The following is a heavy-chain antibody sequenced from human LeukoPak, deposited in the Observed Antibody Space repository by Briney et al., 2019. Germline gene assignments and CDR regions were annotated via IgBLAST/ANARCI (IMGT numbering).Heavy chain of an antibody. Sequence: GGSLRLSCAASGFTFSSFGMHWVRQAPGKGLEWVTFIRYDGNNKHYVDSVKGRFTISRDNAKNSLYLQMNSLRAEDTAVYYCAEPGITMIGGVWGKGTTVTISS. V-gene: IGHV3-30*02. J-gene: IGHJ6*04. D-gene: IGHD3-10*02. CDR2: IRYDGNNK. CDR1: GFTFSSFG. CDR3: AEPGITMIGGV.